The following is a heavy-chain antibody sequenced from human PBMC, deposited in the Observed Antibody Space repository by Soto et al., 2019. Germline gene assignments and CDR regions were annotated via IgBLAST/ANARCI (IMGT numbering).Heavy chain of an antibody. V-gene: IGHV5-51*01. J-gene: IGHJ6*02. CDR3: ARGGEYSYGYYYYYGMDV. Sequence: ESLKISFKGSGYSWTSYWIGWVRQLPGKGLEWMGIIYPCDSDTRYSPSFQGQVTISADKSISTAYLQWSSLKASDTAMYYCARGGEYSYGYYYYYGMDVWGQGTTVTVSS. CDR2: IYPCDSDT. D-gene: IGHD5-18*01. CDR1: GYSWTSYW.